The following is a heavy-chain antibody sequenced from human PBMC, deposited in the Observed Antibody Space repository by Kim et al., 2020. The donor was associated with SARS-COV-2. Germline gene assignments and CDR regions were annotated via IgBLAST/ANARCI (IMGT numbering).Heavy chain of an antibody. CDR2: ISAYNGNT. Sequence: ASVKVSCKASGYTFTSYGINWVRQAPGQGLEWMGRISAYNGNTNYAQKLQGRVTMTTDTSTSTAYMELSSLRSDDTAVYYCASGTEVVVITHDEAFDIWGQGTMVTVSS. D-gene: IGHD3-22*01. CDR3: ASGTEVVVITHDEAFDI. CDR1: GYTFTSYG. V-gene: IGHV1-18*04. J-gene: IGHJ3*02.